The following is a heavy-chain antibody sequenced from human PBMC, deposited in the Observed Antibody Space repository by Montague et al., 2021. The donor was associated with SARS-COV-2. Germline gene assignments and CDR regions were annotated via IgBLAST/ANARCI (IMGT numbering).Heavy chain of an antibody. D-gene: IGHD6-19*01. CDR1: GFTFSSYG. J-gene: IGHJ2*01. CDR2: IFGSAAGT. CDR3: AKQPGAGAVVYWYFDL. Sequence: SLRLSCAASGFTFSSYGMHWVRQAPGKGLEWVSSIFGSAAGTYYGDSVKGRFTISRDNSKNTLYLQMNSLRAEDTAKYYCAKQPGAGAVVYWYFDLWGRGTVVSVSS. V-gene: IGHV3-23*01.